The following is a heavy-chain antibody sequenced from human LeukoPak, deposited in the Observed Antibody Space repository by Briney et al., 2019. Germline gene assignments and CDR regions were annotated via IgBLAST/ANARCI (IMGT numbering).Heavy chain of an antibody. Sequence: PSETLSLTCTVSGGPISSYYWSWIRQPPGKGLEWIGYIYFSGSTNYNPSLKSRVTISVDTSKNQFSLRLNSVTAADTAVYYCARAPWNLVRGIITHYFDYWGQGTLVTVSS. J-gene: IGHJ4*02. V-gene: IGHV4-59*01. CDR1: GGPISSYY. CDR3: ARAPWNLVRGIITHYFDY. D-gene: IGHD3-10*01. CDR2: IYFSGST.